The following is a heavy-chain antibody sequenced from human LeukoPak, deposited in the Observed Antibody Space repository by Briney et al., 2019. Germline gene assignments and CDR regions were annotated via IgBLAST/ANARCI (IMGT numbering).Heavy chain of an antibody. D-gene: IGHD6-13*01. J-gene: IGHJ5*02. CDR2: FYHGGST. Sequence: PSETLSLTCTVSGASISSSSYYWGWIRQPPGKGLEWIATFYHGGSTYYNPSLKSRVTISVDTSKNQFSLKLSSVTRADTAVYYCARRADSSRWYKGWGWFDPWGQGTLVTVSS. CDR3: ARRADSSRWYKGWGWFDP. CDR1: GASISSSSYY. V-gene: IGHV4-39*01.